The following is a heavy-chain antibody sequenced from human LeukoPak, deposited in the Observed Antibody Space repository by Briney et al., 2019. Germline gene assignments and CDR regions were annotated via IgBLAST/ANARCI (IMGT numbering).Heavy chain of an antibody. V-gene: IGHV3-53*01. J-gene: IGHJ6*02. D-gene: IGHD1-26*01. Sequence: GGSLRLSCAASGFTVSSNYMSRVRQAPGKGLEWVSVIYSGGSTYYADSVKGRFTISRDNSKNTLYLQMNSLRAEDTAVYYCARKVGATTGMDVWGQGTTVTVSS. CDR1: GFTVSSNY. CDR3: ARKVGATTGMDV. CDR2: IYSGGST.